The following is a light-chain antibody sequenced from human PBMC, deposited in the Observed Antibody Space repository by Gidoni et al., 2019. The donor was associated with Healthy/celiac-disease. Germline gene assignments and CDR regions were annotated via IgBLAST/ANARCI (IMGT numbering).Light chain of an antibody. V-gene: IGKV1-39*01. CDR2: AAS. CDR3: QQSYSTPPYP. Sequence: DIQMTQTQSSLSASVGDRVTITCRASQSISSYLHWYQQKPGKAPKLLIYAASSLQSGVPSRFSGSGSGTDFTLTISSLQPEDFATYYCQQSYSTPPYPFGQGTKLEIK. J-gene: IGKJ2*01. CDR1: QSISSY.